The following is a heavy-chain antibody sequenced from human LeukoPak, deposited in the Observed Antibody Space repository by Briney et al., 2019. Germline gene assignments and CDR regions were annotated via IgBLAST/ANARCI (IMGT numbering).Heavy chain of an antibody. V-gene: IGHV4-4*07. CDR1: GGSLSPYY. Sequence: ASETLSLTCTVSGGSLSPYYWSWIRQPAGKALEWIGREWIGHIYTSGTTNYNPSLKGRVTMSVDTSKNQLSLKLNSLTAADTAVYYCVRVMEGYSFDLWGRGTLVTVSS. CDR2: IYTSGTT. CDR3: VRVMEGYSFDL. J-gene: IGHJ2*01. D-gene: IGHD5-18*01.